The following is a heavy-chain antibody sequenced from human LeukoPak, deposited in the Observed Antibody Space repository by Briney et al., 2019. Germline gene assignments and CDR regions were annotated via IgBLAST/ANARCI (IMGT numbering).Heavy chain of an antibody. D-gene: IGHD6-19*01. J-gene: IGHJ4*02. Sequence: GGSLRLSCAASGFTFSSYGMHWVRQAPGKGLEWVAFIRYDGSNKYYADSVKGRFTISRDNSKNTLYLQMNSLRAEDTAVYYCAKDLGRIAVAGIFDHWGQGTLVTVSS. V-gene: IGHV3-30*02. CDR1: GFTFSSYG. CDR2: IRYDGSNK. CDR3: AKDLGRIAVAGIFDH.